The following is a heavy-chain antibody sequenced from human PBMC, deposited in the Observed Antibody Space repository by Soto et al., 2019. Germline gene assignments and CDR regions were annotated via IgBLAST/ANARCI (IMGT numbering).Heavy chain of an antibody. CDR1: GFTFDDYT. V-gene: IGHV3-43*01. D-gene: IGHD6-19*01. Sequence: PGGSLRLSCAASGFTFDDYTMHWVRQAPGKGLEWVSLISWDGGSTYYADSVKGRFTISRDNSKNSLYLQMNSLRTEDTALYYCAKDWAEGLSSGPYWGQGTLVTVSS. CDR3: AKDWAEGLSSGPY. J-gene: IGHJ4*02. CDR2: ISWDGGST.